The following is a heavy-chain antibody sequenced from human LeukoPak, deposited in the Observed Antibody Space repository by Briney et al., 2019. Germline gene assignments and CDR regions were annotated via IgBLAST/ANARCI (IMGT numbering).Heavy chain of an antibody. CDR3: ARYPREAARGYYFDY. D-gene: IGHD6-6*01. Sequence: SETLSLTCAVYGGSFSDYSWILIRQPPGQGLEWIGEINHSGSTNYNPSLKSRVTISVDTSKNQFSLKLSSVTAADTAVYYCARYPREAARGYYFDYWGQGTLVTVSS. J-gene: IGHJ4*02. CDR1: GGSFSDYS. V-gene: IGHV4-34*01. CDR2: INHSGST.